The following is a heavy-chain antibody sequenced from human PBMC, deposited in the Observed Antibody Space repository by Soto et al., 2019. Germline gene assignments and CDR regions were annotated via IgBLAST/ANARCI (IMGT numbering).Heavy chain of an antibody. Sequence: GGSLRLSCAASGFTFDDYAMHWVRQAPGKGLEWVSGISWNSGSIGYADSVKGRFTISRDNAKNSLYLQMNSLRAEDTALYYCAKDFTSSSELYYFDYWGQGTLVTVYS. J-gene: IGHJ4*02. D-gene: IGHD6-6*01. CDR1: GFTFDDYA. V-gene: IGHV3-9*01. CDR3: AKDFTSSSELYYFDY. CDR2: ISWNSGSI.